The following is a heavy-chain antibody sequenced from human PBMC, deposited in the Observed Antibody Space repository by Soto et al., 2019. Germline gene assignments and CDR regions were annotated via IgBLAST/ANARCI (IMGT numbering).Heavy chain of an antibody. CDR1: GFTFSSYA. CDR3: APRGV. Sequence: EVQLLESGGGLVQPGGSLRLSCAASGFTFSSYAMSWVRQTPGKGLEWVSAISGSDNSTYYADSVKGRFTISRDNSKNTLYLQMSGLRADDTPVYYCAPRGVWAQGTTVTFSS. CDR2: ISGSDNST. J-gene: IGHJ6*02. V-gene: IGHV3-23*01.